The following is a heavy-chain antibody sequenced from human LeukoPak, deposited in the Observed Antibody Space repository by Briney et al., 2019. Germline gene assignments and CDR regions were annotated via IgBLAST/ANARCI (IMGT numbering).Heavy chain of an antibody. D-gene: IGHD3-22*01. CDR2: ITGSGTGT. Sequence: GGSLRLSCAASGFTFSTHAMIWVRQAPGKGPEWVSCITGSGTGTYYTDSVKGRFTISRENSNDTLYLQMNSLRAEDTAVYYCVKGRDYNDASAYYIGDYWGQGTLVTVSS. CDR3: VKGRDYNDASAYYIGDY. J-gene: IGHJ4*02. CDR1: GFTFSTHA. V-gene: IGHV3-23*01.